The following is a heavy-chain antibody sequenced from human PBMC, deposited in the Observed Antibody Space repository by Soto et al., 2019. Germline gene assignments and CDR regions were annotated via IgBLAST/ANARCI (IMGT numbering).Heavy chain of an antibody. D-gene: IGHD2-2*01. CDR2: IDPSDSYT. CDR1: ENRFTSYW. V-gene: IGHV5-10-1*01. J-gene: IGHJ5*02. Sequence: LGASMTISCKWAENRFTSYWSSLVRPMPGKGLEWMGRIDPSDSYTNYSPSFQGHVTISADKSISTAYLQWSSLKASDTAMYYCARHPLGYCSSTSCYLTGFDPWGQGTLVTVS. CDR3: ARHPLGYCSSTSCYLTGFDP.